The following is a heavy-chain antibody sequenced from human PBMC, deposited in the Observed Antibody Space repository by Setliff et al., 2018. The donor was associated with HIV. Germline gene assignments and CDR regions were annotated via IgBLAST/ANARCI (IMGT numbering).Heavy chain of an antibody. V-gene: IGHV4-30-4*08. J-gene: IGHJ3*01. D-gene: IGHD3-9*01. CDR3: ARGLRYFDWSLRRPSHDAFDF. CDR2: IYHSGST. Sequence: SETLSLTCSVSGGSISSGDYYWGWIRQPPGKGLEWIGYIYHSGSTYYNPSLKSPVTISVDTSKNQFSLKLSFVTAADTAVYYCARGLRYFDWSLRRPSHDAFDFWGQGTMVTVSS. CDR1: GGSISSGDYY.